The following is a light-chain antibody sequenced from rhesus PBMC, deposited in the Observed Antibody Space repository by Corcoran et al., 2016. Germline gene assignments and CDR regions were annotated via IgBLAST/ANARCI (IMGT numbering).Light chain of an antibody. J-gene: IGKJ1*01. CDR3: PQHNSQPPT. Sequence: DIQMTQSPSSLSASVGDRVTITCRASQTISSYLAWYQQKPGKVPKFLIYAATSLESGVPSRFSGIGSRTDFTLTISSLQPEDFATYYCPQHNSQPPTFGQGTKVEIK. CDR2: AAT. CDR1: QTISSY. V-gene: IGKV1S5*01.